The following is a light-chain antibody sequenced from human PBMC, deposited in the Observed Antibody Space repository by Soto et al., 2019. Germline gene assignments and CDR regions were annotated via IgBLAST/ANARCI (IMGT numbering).Light chain of an antibody. J-gene: IGLJ1*01. CDR1: SSNIGSNS. Sequence: QSVLTQPPSVSGTPGQSVTVSCSGSSSNIGSNSVKWYQQFPGAAPKLLIYSNALRPSGVPDRFSGSKSGTSASLAISGLQPEDEADYYCAVWDDSLMGGFGGGTKLTVL. CDR2: SNA. CDR3: AVWDDSLMGG. V-gene: IGLV1-44*01.